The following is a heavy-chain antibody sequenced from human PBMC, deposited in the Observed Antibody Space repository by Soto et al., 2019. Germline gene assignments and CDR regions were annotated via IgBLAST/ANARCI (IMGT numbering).Heavy chain of an antibody. CDR1: GFTFDDYA. D-gene: IGHD4-4*01. CDR3: AKDWHSTLKSKIFDY. CDR2: ISWNSGSI. J-gene: IGHJ4*02. Sequence: GGSLRLSCAASGFTFDDYAMHWVRQAPGKGLEWVSGISWNSGSIGYADSVKGRFTISRDNAKNSLYLQMNSLRAEDTALYYCAKDWHSTLKSKIFDYWGQGTLVTVSS. V-gene: IGHV3-9*01.